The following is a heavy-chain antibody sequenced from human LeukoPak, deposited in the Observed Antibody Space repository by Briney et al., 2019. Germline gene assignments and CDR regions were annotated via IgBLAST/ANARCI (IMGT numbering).Heavy chain of an antibody. CDR3: ARDERDVSSSTQETLDY. J-gene: IGHJ4*02. D-gene: IGHD6-13*01. Sequence: GASVKVSCKASGYTFTSYYMHWVRQAPGQGLEWMGRIIPILGIANYAQKFQGRVTITADKSTSTAYMELSSLRSEDTAVYYCARDERDVSSSTQETLDYWGQGTLVTVSS. CDR1: GYTFTSYY. V-gene: IGHV1-69*04. CDR2: IIPILGIA.